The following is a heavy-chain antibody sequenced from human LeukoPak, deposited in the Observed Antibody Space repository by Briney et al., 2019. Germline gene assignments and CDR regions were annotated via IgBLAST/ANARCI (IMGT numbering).Heavy chain of an antibody. CDR3: TTDGAYNWNDVAWFDP. CDR1: GFTFSNAW. V-gene: IGHV3-15*01. D-gene: IGHD1-1*01. CDR2: IKSKTDGWTT. J-gene: IGHJ5*02. Sequence: PGGSLRLSCAASGFTFSNAWMSWVRQAPGKGLEWVGRIKSKTDGWTTDYAAPVKGRFTISRDDSKNTLYLQMNSLKTEDTAVYYCTTDGAYNWNDVAWFDPWGQGTLVTVSS.